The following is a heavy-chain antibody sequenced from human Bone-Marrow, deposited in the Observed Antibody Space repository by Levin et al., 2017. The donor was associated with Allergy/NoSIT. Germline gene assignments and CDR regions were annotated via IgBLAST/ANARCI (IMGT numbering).Heavy chain of an antibody. D-gene: IGHD7-27*01. CDR3: ARNAWGAWTY. V-gene: IGHV3-7*01. Sequence: GGSLRLSCATSGFDFNIYWMSWVRQSPGKGLEWVANINVEGTERNYVDSVKGRFTISRDNAKILLYLQMSSLRAEDTAVYFCARNAWGAWTYWGQGALVTVSS. CDR1: GFDFNIYW. CDR2: INVEGTER. J-gene: IGHJ4*02.